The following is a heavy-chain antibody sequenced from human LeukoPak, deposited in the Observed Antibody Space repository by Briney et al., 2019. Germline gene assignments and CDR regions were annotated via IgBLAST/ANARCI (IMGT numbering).Heavy chain of an antibody. J-gene: IGHJ4*02. V-gene: IGHV3-11*06. CDR1: GFTFSDYY. CDR3: ARDRVGATHDY. CDR2: ISSSSSYI. Sequence: PGGSLRLSCAASGFTFSDYYMSWIRQAPGKGLEWVSSISSSSSYIYYADSVKGRFTISRDNAKNSLYLQMNSLRAEDTAVYYCARDRVGATHDYWGQGTLVTASS. D-gene: IGHD1-26*01.